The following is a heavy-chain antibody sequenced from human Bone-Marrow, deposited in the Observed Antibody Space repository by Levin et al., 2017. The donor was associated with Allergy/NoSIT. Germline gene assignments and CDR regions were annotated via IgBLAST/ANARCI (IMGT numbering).Heavy chain of an antibody. J-gene: IGHJ6*02. Sequence: GESLKISCAASGFSFSGYTMTWVRQAPGKGLEWVSSISGSGKYIYYAESLKGRITISRDNARKSVYLEMNSLRAEDTAVYYCARDPALNRGSNYGMDVWGHGTTVTVSS. CDR2: ISGSGKYI. CDR1: GFSFSGYT. D-gene: IGHD3-10*01. CDR3: ARDPALNRGSNYGMDV. V-gene: IGHV3-21*01.